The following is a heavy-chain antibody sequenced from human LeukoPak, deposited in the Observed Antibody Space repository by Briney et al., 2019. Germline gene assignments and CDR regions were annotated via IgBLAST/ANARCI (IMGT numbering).Heavy chain of an antibody. J-gene: IGHJ4*02. CDR1: GYTFTSYG. CDR2: ISAYNGNT. Sequence: ASVKVSCKASGYTFTSYGISWVRQAPGQGLEWMGWISAYNGNTNYAQKLQGRVTMTTDTSTSTAYMELRGLRSDDTAVYYCAREREDTEGGIIGYWGQGTLVTVSS. D-gene: IGHD1-26*01. CDR3: AREREDTEGGIIGY. V-gene: IGHV1-18*01.